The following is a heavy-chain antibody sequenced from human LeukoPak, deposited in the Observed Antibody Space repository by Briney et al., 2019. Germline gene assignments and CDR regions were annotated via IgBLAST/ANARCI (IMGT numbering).Heavy chain of an antibody. CDR1: GYSFTSYW. Sequence: GESLKISCKGSGYSFTSYWIGWVRQMPGKGLEWMGIIYPGDSDTRYSPSFQGQVTISADKSISTAYLQWSSLKASDTAMYYCARHRGYYYDSSDYYYMDVWGKGTTVTISS. V-gene: IGHV5-51*01. J-gene: IGHJ6*03. CDR2: IYPGDSDT. CDR3: ARHRGYYYDSSDYYYMDV. D-gene: IGHD3-22*01.